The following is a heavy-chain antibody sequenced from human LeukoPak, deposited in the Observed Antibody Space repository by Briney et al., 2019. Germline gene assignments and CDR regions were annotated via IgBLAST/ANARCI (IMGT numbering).Heavy chain of an antibody. D-gene: IGHD3-3*01. CDR2: IYYSGST. Sequence: SETLSLTCTVSGGSISSYYWSWVRQPPGKGLEWVGYIYYSGSTNYNPSLKSRVTISVDTSKNQFSLKLSSVTAADTAVYYCAREGPYDFWSGYLDYRGQGTLVTVSS. CDR3: AREGPYDFWSGYLDY. J-gene: IGHJ4*02. V-gene: IGHV4-59*01. CDR1: GGSISSYY.